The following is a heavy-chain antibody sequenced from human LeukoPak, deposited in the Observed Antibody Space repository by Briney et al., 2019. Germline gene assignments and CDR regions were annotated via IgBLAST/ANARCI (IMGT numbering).Heavy chain of an antibody. CDR3: ARHRKGEPRYFDY. Sequence: SETLSLTCTVSGGSISSYYWSWIRQPPGKGLEWIGYIYYSGSTNYNPSLKSRVIISVDTSKNQFSLKLSSVTAADTAVYYCARHRKGEPRYFDYWGQGTLVTVSS. V-gene: IGHV4-59*08. CDR1: GGSISSYY. J-gene: IGHJ4*02. CDR2: IYYSGST. D-gene: IGHD1-14*01.